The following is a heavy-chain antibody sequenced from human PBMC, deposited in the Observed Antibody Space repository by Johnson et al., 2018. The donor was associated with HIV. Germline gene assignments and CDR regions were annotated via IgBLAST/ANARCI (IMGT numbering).Heavy chain of an antibody. CDR2: ISYDGSNK. CDR3: AKDTTFSSSHAFDI. D-gene: IGHD6-6*01. Sequence: QVQLVESGGGVVQPGRSLRLSCAASGFTFSSYAMHWVRQAPGKGLEWVAVISYDGSNKYYADSVKGRFTISRDSSKNTLYLQMNSLRAEDTAVYYCAKDTTFSSSHAFDIWGQGTMVTVSS. CDR1: GFTFSSYA. J-gene: IGHJ3*02. V-gene: IGHV3-30-3*01.